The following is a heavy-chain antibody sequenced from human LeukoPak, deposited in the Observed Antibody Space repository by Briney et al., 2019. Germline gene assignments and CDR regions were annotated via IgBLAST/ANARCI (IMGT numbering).Heavy chain of an antibody. Sequence: GGSLRLSCAASGFTFSSYAMSWVRQAPGKGLEWVSAISGSGGSTYYADSVKGRFTISRDNSKNTLYLQMNSLRAEDTAVYYCAKDSAEWSTGGVDYWGQGTLVTVSS. CDR3: AKDSAEWSTGGVDY. J-gene: IGHJ4*02. CDR2: ISGSGGST. D-gene: IGHD2-8*01. V-gene: IGHV3-23*01. CDR1: GFTFSSYA.